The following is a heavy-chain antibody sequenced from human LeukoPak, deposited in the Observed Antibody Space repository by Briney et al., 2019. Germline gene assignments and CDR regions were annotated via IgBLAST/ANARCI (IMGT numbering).Heavy chain of an antibody. Sequence: PGGSLRLSCAASGFTFSSDSKNWVLQAPGKGLEWVSYISSSGSYIDYADSVRGRFTISRDNAKNSLGLQMNSLRAEDTAVYYCARDLDYWGQGTLVTVSS. J-gene: IGHJ4*02. CDR1: GFTFSSDS. V-gene: IGHV3-21*01. CDR2: ISSSGSYI. CDR3: ARDLDY.